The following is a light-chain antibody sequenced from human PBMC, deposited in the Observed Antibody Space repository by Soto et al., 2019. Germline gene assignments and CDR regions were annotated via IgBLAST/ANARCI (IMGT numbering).Light chain of an antibody. CDR2: EVT. CDR3: SSFVGSHRVV. CDR1: SSDVGGYNY. V-gene: IGLV2-8*01. Sequence: QSVLTQPPSASGSPGQSVTISCTGTSSDVGGYNYVSWFQQHPGKAPKLMIYEVTKRPSGVPDRFSGSKSGNTASLTVSGLQAEDEADYYCSSFVGSHRVVFGGGTKVTVL. J-gene: IGLJ2*01.